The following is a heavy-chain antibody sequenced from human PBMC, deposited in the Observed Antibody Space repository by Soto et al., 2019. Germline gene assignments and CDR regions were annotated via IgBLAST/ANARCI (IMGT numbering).Heavy chain of an antibody. CDR3: AKAREDYDSSGYLDY. CDR2: ISYDGSDK. V-gene: IGHV3-30*18. D-gene: IGHD3-22*01. CDR1: GFTFTTYG. J-gene: IGHJ4*02. Sequence: QVQLVESGGGVVQPGRSLRLSCGTSGFTFTTYGMHWVRQGPGKGLEWVAVISYDGSDKYYADSVKGRFTISRDNSKNTLYLQMSSLRAEDTAVYYCAKAREDYDSSGYLDYWGQGTLVTVSS.